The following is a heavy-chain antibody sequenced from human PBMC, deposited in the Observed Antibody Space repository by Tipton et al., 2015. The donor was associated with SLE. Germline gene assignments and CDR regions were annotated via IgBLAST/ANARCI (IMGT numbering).Heavy chain of an antibody. Sequence: SLRLSCAASGFTFSSYGMHWVRQAPGKGLEWVAVIWYDGSNKYYVDSVKGRFTISRDNSKNTLYLQMNSLRAEDTAVYYCAKELTVTTPFDYWVQGTLVTVSS. V-gene: IGHV3-30*18. CDR3: AKELTVTTPFDY. CDR2: IWYDGSNK. CDR1: GFTFSSYG. D-gene: IGHD4-17*01. J-gene: IGHJ4*02.